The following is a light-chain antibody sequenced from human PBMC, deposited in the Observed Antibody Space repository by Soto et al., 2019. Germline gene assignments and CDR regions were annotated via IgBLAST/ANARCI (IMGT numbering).Light chain of an antibody. Sequence: QAVVTQPPSESRTPGQRVTISCSGSSSNIGSNTVNWYQQLPGTAPKLLIYTNNHRPSGVPDRFSGSKSGTSASLAISGLQSEDEAHYYCAAWDDSLNGYVFGTGTKVTLL. V-gene: IGLV1-44*01. CDR2: TNN. J-gene: IGLJ1*01. CDR1: SSNIGSNT. CDR3: AAWDDSLNGYV.